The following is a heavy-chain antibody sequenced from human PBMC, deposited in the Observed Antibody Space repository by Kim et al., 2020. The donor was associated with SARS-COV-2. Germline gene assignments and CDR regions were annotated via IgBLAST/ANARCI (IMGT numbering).Heavy chain of an antibody. Sequence: GGSLRLSCAASGFTFDDYAMHWVRQAPGKGLEWVSGISWNSGSIGYADSVKGRFTISRDNAKNSLYLQMNSLRAEDTALYYCAKDIKEWQGVGYFDYWGQGTLVTVSS. J-gene: IGHJ4*02. CDR1: GFTFDDYA. D-gene: IGHD3-3*01. V-gene: IGHV3-9*01. CDR3: AKDIKEWQGVGYFDY. CDR2: ISWNSGSI.